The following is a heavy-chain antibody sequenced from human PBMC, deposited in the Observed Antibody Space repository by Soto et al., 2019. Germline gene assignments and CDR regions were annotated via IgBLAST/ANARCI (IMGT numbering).Heavy chain of an antibody. CDR2: IIPIFGTA. CDR1: GGTFSSYA. J-gene: IGHJ6*02. D-gene: IGHD3-10*01. V-gene: IGHV1-69*13. Sequence: SVKVSCKASGGTFSSYAISWVRQAPGQGLEWMGGIIPIFGTANYAQKFQGRVTITADESTSTAYMELSSLRSEDTAVHYCARGSMVRGSVYYYYGMDVWGQGTTVTVSS. CDR3: ARGSMVRGSVYYYYGMDV.